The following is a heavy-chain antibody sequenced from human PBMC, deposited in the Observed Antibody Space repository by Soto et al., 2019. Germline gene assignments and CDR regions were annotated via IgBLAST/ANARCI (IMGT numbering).Heavy chain of an antibody. J-gene: IGHJ3*02. CDR2: IWYDGSNK. D-gene: IGHD5-12*01. V-gene: IGHV3-33*01. CDR3: ARDWVRAGPHSGYHYAFDI. Sequence: GGSLRLSCAASGFTFSSYGMHWVRQAPGKGLEWVAVIWYDGSNKYYADSVKGRFTIPRDNSKNTLYLQMNSLRAEDTAVYYCARDWVRAGPHSGYHYAFDIWGQGTMVTVSS. CDR1: GFTFSSYG.